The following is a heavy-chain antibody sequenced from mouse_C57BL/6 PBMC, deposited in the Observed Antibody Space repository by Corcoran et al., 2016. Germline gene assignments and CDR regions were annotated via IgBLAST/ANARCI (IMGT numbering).Heavy chain of an antibody. D-gene: IGHD1-1*02. CDR3: ARGGSYGDWYFDV. CDR1: GYTFTSYG. CDR2: IYPRSGNT. J-gene: IGHJ1*03. Sequence: QVQLQQSGAELARPGASVKLSCKASGYTFTSYGISWVKQRTGQGLEWIGEIYPRSGNTYYNEKFKGKATLTADKSSSTAYMELRSLTSEDSAVYFCARGGSYGDWYFDVWGTGTTVTVSS. V-gene: IGHV1-81*01.